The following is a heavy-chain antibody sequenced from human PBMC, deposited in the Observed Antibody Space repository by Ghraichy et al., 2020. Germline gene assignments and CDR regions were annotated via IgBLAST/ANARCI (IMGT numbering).Heavy chain of an antibody. V-gene: IGHV3-23*01. CDR2: ISVSGGTT. Sequence: GGSLRLSCAASGFAFSSYAMSWVRQAPGKGLEWVSHISVSGGTTNYADSVRGRFTISRDDSKNTLYLQMNSLRADDTAVYFCAKPSGSCFDYWGQGTLVTISS. J-gene: IGHJ4*02. CDR3: AKPSGSCFDY. CDR1: GFAFSSYA. D-gene: IGHD6-13*01.